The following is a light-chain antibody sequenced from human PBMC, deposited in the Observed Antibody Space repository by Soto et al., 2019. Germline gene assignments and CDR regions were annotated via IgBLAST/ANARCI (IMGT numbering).Light chain of an antibody. CDR3: SSDTSSSTYV. Sequence: QSALTQPASVSGSPGQSITISCTGTSSDVGGYNYVSWYQQHPGKAPKLMIHDVSNRPSGVSNRFSGSKSGNTASLTISGLQAEDEADYYCSSDTSSSTYVFGTGTKLTVL. CDR1: SSDVGGYNY. V-gene: IGLV2-14*01. CDR2: DVS. J-gene: IGLJ1*01.